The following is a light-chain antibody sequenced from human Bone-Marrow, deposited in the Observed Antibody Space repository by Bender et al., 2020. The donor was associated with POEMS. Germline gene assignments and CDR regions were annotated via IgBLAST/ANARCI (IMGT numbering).Light chain of an antibody. CDR2: DVT. V-gene: IGLV2-23*02. J-gene: IGLJ1*01. Sequence: QSALGQPASVSGSPGQSITISCTGTSSDVGTYNLVSWYQHHPGKAPKLIIYDVTGRPPAIANRFSGSKSGNTAALTIPGLQAEDEADYYCCSYAGSYTFVFGTGTKVTIL. CDR1: SSDVGTYNL. CDR3: CSYAGSYTFV.